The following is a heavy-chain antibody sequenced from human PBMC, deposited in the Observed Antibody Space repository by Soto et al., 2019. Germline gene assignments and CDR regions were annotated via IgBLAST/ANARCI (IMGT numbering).Heavy chain of an antibody. J-gene: IGHJ5*02. V-gene: IGHV5-51*01. D-gene: IGHD3-3*01. CDR3: ARLTTPPDLRGITIFGVAYENWFGP. CDR2: IYPGDSDT. Sequence: PGESLKISCKGSGYSFTSYWIGWVRQMPGKGLEWMGIIYPGDSDTRYSPSFQGQVTISADKSISTAYLQWSSLKASDTAMYYCARLTTPPDLRGITIFGVAYENWFGPWGQGTLVTVSS. CDR1: GYSFTSYW.